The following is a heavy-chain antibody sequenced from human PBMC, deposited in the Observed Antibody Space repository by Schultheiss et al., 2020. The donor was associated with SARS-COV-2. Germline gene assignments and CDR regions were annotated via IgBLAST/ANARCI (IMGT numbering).Heavy chain of an antibody. J-gene: IGHJ6*02. CDR1: GFTVSSNY. CDR2: IGTAGDP. Sequence: GGSLRLSCAASGFTVSSNYMSWVRQAPGKGLEWVSVIGTAGDPYYPGSVKGRFTISRENAKNSLYLQMNSLRAGDTAVYYCARDSSFGMDVWGQGTTVTVSS. D-gene: IGHD3-16*02. V-gene: IGHV3-13*05. CDR3: ARDSSFGMDV.